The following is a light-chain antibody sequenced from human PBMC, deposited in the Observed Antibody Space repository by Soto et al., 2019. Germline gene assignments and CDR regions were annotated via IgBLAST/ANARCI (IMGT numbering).Light chain of an antibody. CDR1: QSVSSSY. J-gene: IGKJ4*01. V-gene: IGKV3-20*01. Sequence: EIVLTQSPGTLSLSPGERATLSCRASQSVSSSYLAWYQQKPGQAPRLLIYGASSRATGIPDRFSGSGSGTDFTLTISRLEREDFAVYYCQQYGSSPFRVLTFGGGTKAEIK. CDR2: GAS. CDR3: QQYGSSPFRVLT.